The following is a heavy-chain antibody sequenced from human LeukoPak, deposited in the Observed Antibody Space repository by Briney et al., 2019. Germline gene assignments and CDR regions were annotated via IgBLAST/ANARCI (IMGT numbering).Heavy chain of an antibody. CDR2: IRSKANSYAT. V-gene: IGHV3-73*01. D-gene: IGHD3-22*01. CDR1: DFTFSASA. Sequence: PGGSLRLSCAASDFTFSASAMHRVRQASGKGLEWVGHIRSKANSYATTYAASVKGRFTISRDDSMNTLYLQMNSLKTEDTAVYYCTTEHYYDSSGYYYSRGYFDYWGQGTLVTVSS. J-gene: IGHJ4*02. CDR3: TTEHYYDSSGYYYSRGYFDY.